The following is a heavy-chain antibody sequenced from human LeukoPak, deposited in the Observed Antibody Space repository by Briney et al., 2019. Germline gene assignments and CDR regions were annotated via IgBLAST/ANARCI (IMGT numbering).Heavy chain of an antibody. CDR3: ARDERLTGTPDAFDI. Sequence: PGGSLGLSCAASGFTFSSYSMNWVRQAPGKGLEWVSSISSSSSYIYYADSVKGRFTISRDNAKNSLYLQMNSLRAGDTAVYYCARDERLTGTPDAFDIWGQGTMVTVSS. D-gene: IGHD1-20*01. V-gene: IGHV3-21*01. CDR1: GFTFSSYS. CDR2: ISSSSSYI. J-gene: IGHJ3*02.